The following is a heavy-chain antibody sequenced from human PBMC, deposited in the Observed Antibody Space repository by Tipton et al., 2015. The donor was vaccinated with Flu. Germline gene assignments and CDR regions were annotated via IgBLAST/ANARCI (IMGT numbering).Heavy chain of an antibody. D-gene: IGHD1-14*01. V-gene: IGHV4-38-2*01. Sequence: TLSLTCSVSGGSVGSLYCWGWVRRPPGKGLEWIGNICPGSPYYNPSLRSRVTMSVDTSKNQFSLKLSSVTAADTAVYYCARSRIPEPSPFYWGQGTRVTVSS. J-gene: IGHJ4*02. CDR2: ICPGSP. CDR1: GGSVGSLYC. CDR3: ARSRIPEPSPFY.